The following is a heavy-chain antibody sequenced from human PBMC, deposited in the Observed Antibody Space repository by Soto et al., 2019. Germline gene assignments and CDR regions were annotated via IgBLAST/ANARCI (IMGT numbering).Heavy chain of an antibody. CDR1: GYTFTSYD. J-gene: IGHJ4*02. CDR2: MNPSSGNT. CDR3: ARPKDYDDCLDL. V-gene: IGHV1-8*01. D-gene: IGHD3-22*01. Sequence: ASVKVSCKASGYTFTSYDINWVRQATGQRFEWMGWMNPSSGNTNYSQKFQGRVTFTRDTSANTAYMELSSLISEDTAVYYCARPKDYDDCLDLWGQGTLVTVSS.